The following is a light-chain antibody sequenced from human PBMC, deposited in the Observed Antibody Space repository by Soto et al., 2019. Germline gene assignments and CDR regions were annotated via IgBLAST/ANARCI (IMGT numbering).Light chain of an antibody. J-gene: IGKJ5*01. CDR3: QQSYNAPIT. V-gene: IGKV1-39*01. CDR2: VAS. Sequence: DIPMTQSPSSLYASVGDRVTITCRASQNIINYLNWYQQKPGKAPQLLIYVASRLESGVPSRFSGSGSGTDFTLTISSLQPEDFATYYCQQSYNAPITFGQGTRLDI. CDR1: QNIINY.